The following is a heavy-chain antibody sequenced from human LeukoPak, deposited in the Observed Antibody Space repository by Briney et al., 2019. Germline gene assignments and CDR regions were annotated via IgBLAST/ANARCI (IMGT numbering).Heavy chain of an antibody. CDR3: AREYYYDSSGYYH. V-gene: IGHV4-39*01. D-gene: IGHD3-22*01. CDR2: IYYSGST. J-gene: IGHJ5*02. CDR1: GGSISSSSYY. Sequence: SETLSLTCTVSGGSISSSSYYWGWIRQPPGKGLEWIGSIYYSGSTYYNPSLKSRVTISVDTSKNQFSLKLSSVTAADTAVYYCAREYYYDSSGYYHWGQGTQVTVSS.